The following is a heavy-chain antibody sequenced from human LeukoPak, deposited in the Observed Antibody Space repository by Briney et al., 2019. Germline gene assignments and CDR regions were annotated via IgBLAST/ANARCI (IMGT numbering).Heavy chain of an antibody. CDR2: INAGNGNT. CDR1: GYSFTSYA. CDR3: ASWDYGGNGDY. V-gene: IGHV1-3*01. J-gene: IGHJ4*02. D-gene: IGHD4-23*01. Sequence: ASVKVSCKASGYSFTSYAMHWVRQAPGQRLEWMGWINAGNGNTKYSQNFQGRVTMTRNTSISTAYMELSSLRSEDTAVYYCASWDYGGNGDYWGQGTLVTVSS.